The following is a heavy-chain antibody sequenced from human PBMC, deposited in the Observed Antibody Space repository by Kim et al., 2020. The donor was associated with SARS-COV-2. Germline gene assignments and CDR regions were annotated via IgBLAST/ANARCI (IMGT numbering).Heavy chain of an antibody. D-gene: IGHD5-18*01. V-gene: IGHV1-69*04. J-gene: IGHJ4*02. CDR3: ARETARGYSYGFFDY. Sequence: QKFQGRVTLTTDKSPSTAYMELSSLRSEDTAVYYCARETARGYSYGFFDYWGQGTLVTVSS.